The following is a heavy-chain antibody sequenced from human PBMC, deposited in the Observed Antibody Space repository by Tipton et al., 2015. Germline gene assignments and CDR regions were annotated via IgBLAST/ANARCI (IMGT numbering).Heavy chain of an antibody. CDR3: ARDPNSSGWYGNFQL. CDR2: ITSSGGST. V-gene: IGHV3-30*07. CDR1: GFTFSAYP. D-gene: IGHD6-19*01. Sequence: SLRLSCAASGFTFSAYPMHWVRQAPGKGLEWVAAITSSGGSTHYADSVKGRFTISRDNSKNTLFLQMNSLRGEDTAVYYCARDPNSSGWYGNFQLWGQGTLVTVSS. J-gene: IGHJ1*01.